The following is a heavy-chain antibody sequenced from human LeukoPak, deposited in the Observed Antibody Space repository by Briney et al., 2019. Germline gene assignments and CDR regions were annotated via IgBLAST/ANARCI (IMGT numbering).Heavy chain of an antibody. CDR2: IYWNDVK. V-gene: IGHV2-5*01. Sequence: SGPTLVKPTQTLTLTCTFSGFSLSTSGVGVGWIRQPPGKALEWLALIYWNDVKYYSPSLKSRLSITKDTSRNQVVLIMTNMDPVDTATYYCAHRRRAAGWFDWFDPWGQGTLVTVSS. CDR1: GFSLSTSGVG. CDR3: AHRRRAAGWFDWFDP. J-gene: IGHJ5*02. D-gene: IGHD6-13*01.